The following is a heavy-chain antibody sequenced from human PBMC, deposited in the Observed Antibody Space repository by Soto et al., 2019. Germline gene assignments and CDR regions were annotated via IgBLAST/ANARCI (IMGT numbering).Heavy chain of an antibody. CDR3: AKKIFKWELYAFDI. V-gene: IGHV3-23*01. D-gene: IGHD1-26*01. CDR2: ISGSGDRT. J-gene: IGHJ3*02. Sequence: GGSLRLSCGASGFTFRSYAMSWVRQTPGKGLEWVAGISGSGDRTYYADSVKGRFNISRDNSKNTVYLQLSSLRVEDTALYFCAKKIFKWELYAFDIWGQGTMVTVSS. CDR1: GFTFRSYA.